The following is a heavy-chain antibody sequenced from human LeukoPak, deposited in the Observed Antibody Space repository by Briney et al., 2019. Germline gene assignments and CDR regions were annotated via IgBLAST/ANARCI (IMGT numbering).Heavy chain of an antibody. V-gene: IGHV4-59*01. CDR1: GGSISSYY. D-gene: IGHD3-10*01. Sequence: SETLSLTCTVSGGSISSYYWRWIRQPPGKGLEWIGYIYYSGSTNYNPSLKSRVTISVDTSKNQFSLKLSSVTAADTAVYYCAREKIGQGQYYFDYWGQGTLVTVSS. CDR2: IYYSGST. CDR3: AREKIGQGQYYFDY. J-gene: IGHJ4*02.